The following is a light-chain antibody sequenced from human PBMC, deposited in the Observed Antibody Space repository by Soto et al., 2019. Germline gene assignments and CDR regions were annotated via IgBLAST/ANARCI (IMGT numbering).Light chain of an antibody. Sequence: EVVMTQSPATVSVSPWEGVTLSCRASQTISNDLPWYQQKPGQAPRLLIYGASTRATGVPARFSGGGSGTEFTLTISSLQSEDFAFYYCQQNNKWPPVTFGGGTKVEIK. J-gene: IGKJ4*01. CDR3: QQNNKWPPVT. CDR2: GAS. V-gene: IGKV3-15*01. CDR1: QTISND.